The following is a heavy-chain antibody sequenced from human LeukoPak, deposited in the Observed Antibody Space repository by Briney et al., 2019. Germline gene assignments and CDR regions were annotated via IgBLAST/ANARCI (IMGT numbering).Heavy chain of an antibody. CDR1: GYSISSGYY. V-gene: IGHV4-38-2*02. CDR3: ARGIHYYGSGSYYYRPSGFNYYYMDV. D-gene: IGHD3-10*01. CDR2: IYHSGST. Sequence: SETLSLTCTVSGYSISSGYYWGWIRQPPGKGLEWIGSIYHSGSTYYNPSLKSRVTISVDTSKNQFSLKLSSVTAADTAVYYCARGIHYYGSGSYYYRPSGFNYYYMDVWGKGTTVTVSS. J-gene: IGHJ6*03.